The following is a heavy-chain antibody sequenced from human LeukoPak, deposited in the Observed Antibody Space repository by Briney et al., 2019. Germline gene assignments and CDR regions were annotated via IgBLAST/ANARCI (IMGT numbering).Heavy chain of an antibody. Sequence: GESLKISCKGSGYSFTSYWIGWVRQMPGKGLEWMGIIYPGDSDTKYSPAFQGQVTISADKSINTAYLQWTSLKASDTAMYYCATLLGSGTFYPADYFDYWGQGTLATVSS. CDR1: GYSFTSYW. CDR2: IYPGDSDT. D-gene: IGHD3-10*01. J-gene: IGHJ4*02. V-gene: IGHV5-51*01. CDR3: ATLLGSGTFYPADYFDY.